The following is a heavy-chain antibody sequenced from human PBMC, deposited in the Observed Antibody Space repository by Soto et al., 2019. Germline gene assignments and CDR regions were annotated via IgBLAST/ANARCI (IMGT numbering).Heavy chain of an antibody. J-gene: IGHJ6*02. D-gene: IGHD2-2*01. V-gene: IGHV3-48*02. CDR3: ARAGAGGRYCSSTSCFIRLYGMDV. Sequence: GGSLRLSCAASGFTFSSYSMNWVRQAPGKGLEWVSYISSSSSTIYHADSVKGRFTTPRDNAKNSLYLQMNSLRDETTAVYYCARAGAGGRYCSSTSCFIRLYGMDVWGQGTTVTVSS. CDR2: ISSSSSTI. CDR1: GFTFSSYS.